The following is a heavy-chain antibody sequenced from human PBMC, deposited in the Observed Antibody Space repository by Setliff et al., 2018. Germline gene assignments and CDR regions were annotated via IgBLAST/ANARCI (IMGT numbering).Heavy chain of an antibody. D-gene: IGHD1-1*01. J-gene: IGHJ4*02. Sequence: KPSETLSLTCTVPGGSISDNGYFWGWVRQPPGKGLEWIGNIYFGGNTYFNASLKSRLTLSVDTSKNQFSLKLTSVTAADTAVYYCARTGTYRYFDYWGQGTRVTVSS. CDR2: IYFGGNT. CDR1: GGSISDNGYF. V-gene: IGHV4-39*01. CDR3: ARTGTYRYFDY.